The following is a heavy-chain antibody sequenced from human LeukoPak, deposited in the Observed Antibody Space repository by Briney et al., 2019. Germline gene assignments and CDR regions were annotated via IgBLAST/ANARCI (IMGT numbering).Heavy chain of an antibody. CDR2: IEQDGSEK. CDR1: GFTFSSYW. J-gene: IGHJ4*02. CDR3: ARDAYVWGSYRHASDY. V-gene: IGHV3-7*01. D-gene: IGHD3-16*02. Sequence: GGSLRLSCAASGFTFSSYWMSWVRQAPGKGLEWVANIEQDGSEKYYVDSVKGRFTISRDNAKNSLYLQMNSLRAEDTAVYYCARDAYVWGSYRHASDYWGQGTLVTVSS.